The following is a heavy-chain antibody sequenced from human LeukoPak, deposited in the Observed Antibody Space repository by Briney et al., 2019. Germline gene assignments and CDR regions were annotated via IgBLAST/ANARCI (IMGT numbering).Heavy chain of an antibody. V-gene: IGHV3-74*01. Sequence: PGGSLRLSCTASGFIFSNYWMHWVRQAPGKGLVWVSRFSSDGSTTNYADSVRGRFTISRDNAKNTLYLQMTSLRAEDTAVYYCVSFYEAYWGRGTLVTVSS. J-gene: IGHJ4*02. CDR3: VSFYEAY. CDR1: GFIFSNYW. CDR2: FSSDGSTT. D-gene: IGHD2/OR15-2a*01.